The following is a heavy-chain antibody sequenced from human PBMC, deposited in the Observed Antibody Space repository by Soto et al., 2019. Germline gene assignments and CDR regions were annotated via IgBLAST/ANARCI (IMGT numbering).Heavy chain of an antibody. J-gene: IGHJ5*02. CDR1: GFTFSSYW. V-gene: IGHV3-7*02. CDR3: ARSIAARLNWYDP. D-gene: IGHD6-6*01. CDR2: IKQDGSEK. Sequence: GGSLRLSCAASGFTFSSYWMSWVRQAPGKGLEWVANIKQDGSEKWYVGSVKGRFTISRDNAKKSLYLQMNRLRVEDTAVYYCARSIAARLNWYDPWRQGTLVTVSS.